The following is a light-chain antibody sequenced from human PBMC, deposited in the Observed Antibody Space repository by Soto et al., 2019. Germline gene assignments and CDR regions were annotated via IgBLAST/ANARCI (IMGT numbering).Light chain of an antibody. CDR2: DVS. V-gene: IGLV2-11*01. CDR1: SSDVGGYNY. Sequence: QTVLTQPRSASGSPGQSITISCTGTSSDVGGYNYVSWYQQHPAKAPKLIIFDVSKRPSGVPNRFSGSKSGNTASLTISGLRAEDEADYYCCSYVGRNTDVFGTGTNVTVL. CDR3: CSYVGRNTDV. J-gene: IGLJ1*01.